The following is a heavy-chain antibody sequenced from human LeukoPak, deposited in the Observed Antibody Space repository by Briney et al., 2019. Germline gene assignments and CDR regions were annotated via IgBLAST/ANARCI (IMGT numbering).Heavy chain of an antibody. Sequence: GGSLRLSCAASGFTFSSYWMHWVRQAPGKGLVWVSRINTDGSSTSYADSVKGRFTISRDNAKNTLYLQMNSLRAEDTAVYYCAKAGTGHDAFDIWGQGTMVTVSS. V-gene: IGHV3-74*01. J-gene: IGHJ3*02. D-gene: IGHD2-8*02. CDR2: INTDGSST. CDR1: GFTFSSYW. CDR3: AKAGTGHDAFDI.